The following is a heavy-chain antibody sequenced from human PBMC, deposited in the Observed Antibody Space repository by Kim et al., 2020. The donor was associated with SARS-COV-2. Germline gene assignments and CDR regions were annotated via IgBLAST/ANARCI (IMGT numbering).Heavy chain of an antibody. Sequence: GGSLRLSCAASGFTFSSYGMHWVRQAPGKGLEWVAVIWYDGSNKYYADSVKGRFTISRDNSKNTLYLQMNSLRAEDTAVYYCARRYILPGMVRGVIKGTPPGMDVWGQGTTVTVSS. V-gene: IGHV3-33*01. CDR1: GFTFSSYG. CDR2: IWYDGSNK. J-gene: IGHJ6*02. CDR3: ARRYILPGMVRGVIKGTPPGMDV. D-gene: IGHD3-10*01.